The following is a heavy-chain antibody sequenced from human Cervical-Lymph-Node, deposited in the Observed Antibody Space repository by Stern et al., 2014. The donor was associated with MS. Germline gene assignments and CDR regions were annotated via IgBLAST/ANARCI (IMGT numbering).Heavy chain of an antibody. V-gene: IGHV1-69*01. CDR1: GGSFNTYA. CDR2: IIPMFRKT. J-gene: IGHJ3*02. CDR3: ARVGYPIGMIDQGAFDI. Sequence: QMQLVQSGAEVKKPGSSVKVSCKASGGSFNTYAITWVRQAPGQGLEWMGGIIPMFRKTNYAQEFQGRVTINADESTSTAYMELSSLTSEDTAVYYCARVGYPIGMIDQGAFDIWGQGTLVTVSS. D-gene: IGHD3-22*01.